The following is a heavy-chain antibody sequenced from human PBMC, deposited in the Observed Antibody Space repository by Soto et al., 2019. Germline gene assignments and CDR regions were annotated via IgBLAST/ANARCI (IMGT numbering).Heavy chain of an antibody. CDR3: ARSVHKVTTDDYYYYMDV. D-gene: IGHD4-4*01. V-gene: IGHV1-8*01. J-gene: IGHJ6*03. Sequence: ASVKVSCKASGYTFTSYDITWVRQAPGQGLEWMGWMNPNSGNTGYAQKFQGRVTMTRNTSISTAYMELSSLRSEDTAVYCCARSVHKVTTDDYYYYMDVWGKGTTVTVSS. CDR1: GYTFTSYD. CDR2: MNPNSGNT.